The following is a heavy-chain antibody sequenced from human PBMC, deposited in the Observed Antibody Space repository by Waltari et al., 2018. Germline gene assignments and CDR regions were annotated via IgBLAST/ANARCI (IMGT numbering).Heavy chain of an antibody. V-gene: IGHV4-61*01. CDR2: SYYSGST. CDR3: ARAEQWLDAREIDAFDI. CDR1: GSYY. Sequence: GSYYWSWIRQPPGKKLEWIGYSYYSGSTNYNPSLKSRVTISVDTSKNQFSLRLSYVTAADTAVYSCARAEQWLDAREIDAFDIWGLGT. J-gene: IGHJ3*02. D-gene: IGHD6-19*01.